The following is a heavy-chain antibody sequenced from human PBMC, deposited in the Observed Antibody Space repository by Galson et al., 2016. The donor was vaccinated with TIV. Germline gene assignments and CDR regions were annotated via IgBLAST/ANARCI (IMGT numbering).Heavy chain of an antibody. D-gene: IGHD3-16*01. Sequence: SLRLSCAASGISVNNDWMHWVRQSPEKGLVWVARIDTDGTTTYYADSVKGRFSISRDNAKNTVYLQVNNLIADDTAVYYCVRDRLGWHWGQCTLVTVSS. CDR2: IDTDGTTT. J-gene: IGHJ1*01. CDR3: VRDRLGWH. CDR1: GISVNNDW. V-gene: IGHV3-74*01.